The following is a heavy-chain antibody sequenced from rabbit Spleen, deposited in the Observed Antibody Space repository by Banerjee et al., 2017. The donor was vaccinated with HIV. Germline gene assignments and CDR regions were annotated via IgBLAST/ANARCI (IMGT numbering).Heavy chain of an antibody. V-gene: IGHV1S45*01. Sequence: EQLKESGGGLVQPAGSLTLTCKASAFSFSDRDVMCWVRQAPGKGLEWIACINASTGKPVYATWASGRFTISRTSSTTVTLQMTSLTAADTATYFCARDNGSGDYIDVYFDLWGPGTLVTVS. CDR2: INASTGKP. CDR3: ARDNGSGDYIDVYFDL. CDR1: AFSFSDRDV. J-gene: IGHJ4*01. D-gene: IGHD1-1*01.